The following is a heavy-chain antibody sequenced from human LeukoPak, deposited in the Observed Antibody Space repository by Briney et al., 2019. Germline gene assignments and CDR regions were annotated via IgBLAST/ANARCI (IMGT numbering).Heavy chain of an antibody. CDR1: GDTFTSYY. J-gene: IGHJ4*02. CDR2: INPSGGVT. CDR3: ARGFTVYRLSLDY. Sequence: APVKVSCKASGDTFTSYYIHWVRQAPGQGREWMGFINPSGGVTTYAQKLQGSVTMTRDTSTSTVYMELSSLRSEDTAVYYCARGFTVYRLSLDYWGQGSLVTVSS. D-gene: IGHD3-16*02. V-gene: IGHV1-46*01.